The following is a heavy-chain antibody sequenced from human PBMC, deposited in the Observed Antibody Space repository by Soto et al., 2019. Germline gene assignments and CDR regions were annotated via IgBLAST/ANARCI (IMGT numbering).Heavy chain of an antibody. CDR2: IYSSGST. V-gene: IGHV4-4*07. CDR3: ARGQRFSDWFDP. D-gene: IGHD3-3*01. J-gene: IGHJ5*02. Sequence: PSETLSLTCTVSGGAISTYYWTWIRQPAGKGLEWIGRIYSSGSTKYNPSLQSRVTMSLGTSNNQFSLRLTSVTAADTAVYYCARGQRFSDWFDPWGQGTLVTVSS. CDR1: GGAISTYY.